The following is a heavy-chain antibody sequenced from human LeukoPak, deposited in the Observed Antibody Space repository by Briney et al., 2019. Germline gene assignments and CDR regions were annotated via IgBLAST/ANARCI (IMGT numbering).Heavy chain of an antibody. J-gene: IGHJ6*03. CDR2: IKQDGSER. Sequence: GGSLRLSCEASGFTFRNYWMTWVRQAPGKGLEWVANIKQDGSERYFVDSVRGRFTISRDNAKDSLYLQMNSLRPEDTAVYYCASGSYCSNTTCYPFNSYYYYYMDVWGKGTTVTVSS. V-gene: IGHV3-7*01. CDR3: ASGSYCSNTTCYPFNSYYYYYMDV. D-gene: IGHD2-2*01. CDR1: GFTFRNYW.